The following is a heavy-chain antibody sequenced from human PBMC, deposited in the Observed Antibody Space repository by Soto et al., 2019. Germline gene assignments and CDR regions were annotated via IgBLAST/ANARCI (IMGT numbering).Heavy chain of an antibody. Sequence: SGPTLVNPTQTLTLTCTFSGFSLSTSGMCVSWIRQPPGKALEWLALIDWDDDKYYSTSLKTRLTISKDTSKNQVVLTMTNVDPVDTATYYCARIRGYYDSSGYYLGGYFDYWGQGTLVTVSS. D-gene: IGHD3-22*01. CDR3: ARIRGYYDSSGYYLGGYFDY. CDR2: IDWDDDK. J-gene: IGHJ4*02. V-gene: IGHV2-70*01. CDR1: GFSLSTSGMC.